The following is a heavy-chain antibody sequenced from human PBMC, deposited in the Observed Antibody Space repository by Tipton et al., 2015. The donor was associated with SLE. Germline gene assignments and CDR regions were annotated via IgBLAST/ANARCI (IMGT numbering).Heavy chain of an antibody. Sequence: GLVKPSETLSLTCTVSGGSISGYSWSWVRQPPGKGLEWIGYIYHSGSTSYNPSLKSRVTMSVDTSENQFSLKLTSVTAADTAVYYCARDRYCGGGSCFDWFFDLWGRGTLVTVSS. CDR1: GGSISGYS. CDR3: ARDRYCGGGSCFDWFFDL. CDR2: IYHSGST. D-gene: IGHD2-15*01. J-gene: IGHJ2*01. V-gene: IGHV4-59*01.